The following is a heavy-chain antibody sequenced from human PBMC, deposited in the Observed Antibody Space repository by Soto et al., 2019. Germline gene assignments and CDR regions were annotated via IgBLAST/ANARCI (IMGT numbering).Heavy chain of an antibody. V-gene: IGHV3-11*05. CDR3: ARDADILTGSDAFDI. CDR1: GFTFSVYY. CDR2: ISSSTIYT. D-gene: IGHD3-9*01. Sequence: QVQLVESGGGLVKPGGSLRLSCAASGFTFSVYYMSWIRQAPGKGREWVSYISSSTIYTNYADSVKGRFTISRDNAKNSLYLQMNSLRAEDTAVYYCARDADILTGSDAFDIWGQGTMVTVSS. J-gene: IGHJ3*02.